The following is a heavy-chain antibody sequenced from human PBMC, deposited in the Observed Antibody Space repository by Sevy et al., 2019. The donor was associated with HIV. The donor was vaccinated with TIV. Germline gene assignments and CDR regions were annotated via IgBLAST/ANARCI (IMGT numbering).Heavy chain of an antibody. CDR1: GFTFESYW. J-gene: IGHJ5*02. Sequence: GGSLRLSCAGSGFTFESYWMNWVRQAPGKGLEWVANIKQDGSEKNYVDSVKGRFSVSRDNAKNSLYLQMNSLSDEDTAVYYCARDPLLTYCSGGSCSGPNWFDPWGQGPLVTVSS. D-gene: IGHD2-15*01. CDR3: ARDPLLTYCSGGSCSGPNWFDP. CDR2: IKQDGSEK. V-gene: IGHV3-7*01.